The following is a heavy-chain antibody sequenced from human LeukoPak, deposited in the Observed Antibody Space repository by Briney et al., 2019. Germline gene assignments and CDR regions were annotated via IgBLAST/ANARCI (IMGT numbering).Heavy chain of an antibody. CDR3: ARALRYFDWSFDAFDI. Sequence: PGGSLRLSCAASGFTFSSYWMSWVRQAPGKGLEWVANIKQDGSEKYYVDSVKGRFTISRDNAKNSLYLQMNSLRAEDTAVYYCARALRYFDWSFDAFDIWGQGTMVTVSS. D-gene: IGHD3-9*01. V-gene: IGHV3-7*01. CDR2: IKQDGSEK. CDR1: GFTFSSYW. J-gene: IGHJ3*02.